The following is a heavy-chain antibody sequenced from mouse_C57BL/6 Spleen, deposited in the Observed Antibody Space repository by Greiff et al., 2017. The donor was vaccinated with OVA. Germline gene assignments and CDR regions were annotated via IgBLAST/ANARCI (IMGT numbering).Heavy chain of an antibody. CDR2: IDPETGGT. CDR1: GYTFTDYE. J-gene: IGHJ2*01. CDR3: TRDGYEGY. D-gene: IGHD2-2*01. Sequence: QVHVKQSGAELERPGASVTLSCKASGYTFTDYEMHWVKQTPVHGLEWIGAIDPETGGTAYNQKFKGKAILTADKSSSTAYMELRSLTSEDSAVYYCTRDGYEGYWGQGTTLTVSS. V-gene: IGHV1-15*01.